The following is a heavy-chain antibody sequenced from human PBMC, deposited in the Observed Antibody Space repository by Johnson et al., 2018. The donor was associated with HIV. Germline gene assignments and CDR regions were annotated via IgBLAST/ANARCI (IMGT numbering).Heavy chain of an antibody. V-gene: IGHV3-30*04. CDR2: ISYDGSNK. Sequence: QVQLVESGGGVVQPGRSLRLSCAASGFTFSSYSMHWVRQAPGKGLEWVAVISYDGSNKYYVDSVKGRFTISRDNSKNTLYLQMNSLRTEDTAVYYCAKEGRYVEGAFDIWGQGTMVTVS. J-gene: IGHJ3*02. CDR3: AKEGRYVEGAFDI. D-gene: IGHD5-12*01. CDR1: GFTFSSYS.